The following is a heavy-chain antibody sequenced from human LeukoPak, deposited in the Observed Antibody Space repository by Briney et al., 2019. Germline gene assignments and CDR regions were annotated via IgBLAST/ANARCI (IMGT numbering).Heavy chain of an antibody. V-gene: IGHV3-64D*06. D-gene: IGHD3-10*01. CDR2: ISSNGGST. Sequence: PGGSLRLSCSASGFTFSSYAMHWVRQAPGKGLEYVSAISSNGGSTYYADSVKGRFTNSRDNSKNTLYLQMSSLRAEDTAVYYCVKEAGGPFDYWGQGTLVTVSS. J-gene: IGHJ4*02. CDR3: VKEAGGPFDY. CDR1: GFTFSSYA.